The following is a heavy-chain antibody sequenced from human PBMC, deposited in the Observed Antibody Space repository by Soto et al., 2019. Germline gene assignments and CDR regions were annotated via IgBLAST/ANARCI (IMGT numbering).Heavy chain of an antibody. CDR2: IWYDGSNK. CDR3: ARDLGDGGDYAGN. J-gene: IGHJ4*02. Sequence: QVQLVESGGGVVQPGRSLRLSCAASGFTFSSYGMHWVRQAPGKGLEWVAVIWYDGSNKYYADSVKGRFTISRDNSKNTLYLQMNSLRAEDTAVYYCARDLGDGGDYAGNWGQGTLVTVSS. CDR1: GFTFSSYG. V-gene: IGHV3-33*01. D-gene: IGHD4-17*01.